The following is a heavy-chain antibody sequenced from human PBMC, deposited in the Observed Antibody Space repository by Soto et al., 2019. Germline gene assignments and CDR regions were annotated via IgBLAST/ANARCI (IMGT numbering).Heavy chain of an antibody. J-gene: IGHJ4*02. Sequence: QVQLQESGPGLVKPSETLSLTCTVSGGSISSYYWSWIRQPPGKGLEWIGYIYYSGSTNYNPSLKSRVTISVDTSKNQFSLKLSSVTAADTAVYYCARSPRTDSSGYYPGWGQGTLVTVSS. V-gene: IGHV4-59*08. D-gene: IGHD3-22*01. CDR3: ARSPRTDSSGYYPG. CDR1: GGSISSYY. CDR2: IYYSGST.